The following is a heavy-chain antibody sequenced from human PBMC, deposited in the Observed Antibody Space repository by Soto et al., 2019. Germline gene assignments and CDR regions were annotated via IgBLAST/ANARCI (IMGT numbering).Heavy chain of an antibody. D-gene: IGHD5-12*01. CDR2: IYHSGST. Sequence: PSETLSLTCAVSGGSISSGGYSWSWIRQPPGKGLEWIGYIYHSGSTYYNPSLKSRVTISVDRSKNQFSLKLSSVTAADTAVYFCARVKATLYRHYYFDYWGQGTPVTVSS. J-gene: IGHJ4*02. CDR1: GGSISSGGYS. CDR3: ARVKATLYRHYYFDY. V-gene: IGHV4-30-2*01.